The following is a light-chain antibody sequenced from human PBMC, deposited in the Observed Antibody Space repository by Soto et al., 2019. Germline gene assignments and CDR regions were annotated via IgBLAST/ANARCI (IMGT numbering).Light chain of an antibody. J-gene: IGKJ4*01. V-gene: IGKV3-11*01. CDR2: DVS. CDR3: QQRSDWPLT. Sequence: EIVLTQSPATLSLSPGERATLSCRASQNIRTYLAWYQQKRGQAPRLLIYDVSNRATGIPARFSGSGSGTDFTLTISSLETEDFASYYCQQRSDWPLTFGGGTKVEIK. CDR1: QNIRTY.